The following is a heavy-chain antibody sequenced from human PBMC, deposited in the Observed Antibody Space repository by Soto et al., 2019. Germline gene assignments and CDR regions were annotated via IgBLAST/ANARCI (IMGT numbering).Heavy chain of an antibody. V-gene: IGHV4-59*08. J-gene: IGHJ5*01. CDR2: IYYSGNT. D-gene: IGHD6-13*01. Sequence: QVQLQESGPGLVKPSETLSLTCTVSGDSISSYYWSWIRQPPGKGLEWIAYIYYSGNTNYNPSLKSRVTISVDTSKNQFSLKLSSVTAAVTAVYYCARLRSSSWFDSWGQGTLVTVSS. CDR1: GDSISSYY. CDR3: ARLRSSSWFDS.